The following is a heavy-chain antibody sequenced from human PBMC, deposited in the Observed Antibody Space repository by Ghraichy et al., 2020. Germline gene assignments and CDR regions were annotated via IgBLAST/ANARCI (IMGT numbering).Heavy chain of an antibody. Sequence: SETLSLTCAVYGGSFSGYYWSWIRQPPGKGLEWIGEINHSGSTNYNPSLKSRVTISVDTSKNQFSLKLSSVTAADTAVYYCARGRYYDSSGYYYTPWWFDPWGQGTLVTVSS. J-gene: IGHJ5*02. CDR2: INHSGST. D-gene: IGHD3-22*01. CDR1: GGSFSGYY. CDR3: ARGRYYDSSGYYYTPWWFDP. V-gene: IGHV4-34*01.